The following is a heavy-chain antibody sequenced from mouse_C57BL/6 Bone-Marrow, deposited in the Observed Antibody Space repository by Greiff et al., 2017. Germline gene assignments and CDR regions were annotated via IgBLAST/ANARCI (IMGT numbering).Heavy chain of an antibody. D-gene: IGHD2-5*01. CDR2: IDPSDSYT. CDR1: GYTFTSYW. V-gene: IGHV1-59*01. Sequence: QVHVKQPGAELVRPGTSVKLSCKASGYTFTSYWMHWVKQRPGQGLEWIGVIDPSDSYTNYNQKFKGKATLTVDTSSSTAYMQLSSLTSEDSAVYYCARGGAYYSNYEDDWGQGTTLTVSS. CDR3: ARGGAYYSNYEDD. J-gene: IGHJ2*01.